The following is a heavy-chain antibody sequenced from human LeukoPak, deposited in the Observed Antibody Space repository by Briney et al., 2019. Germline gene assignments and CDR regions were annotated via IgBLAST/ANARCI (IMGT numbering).Heavy chain of an antibody. CDR1: GYTLTELS. Sequence: ASVKVSCKVSGYTLTELSMHWVRQAPGKGLEWMGGFDPEDGETIYAQKFQGRVTLTEDTSTDTAYMELSSLRSEDTAVYYCATPTIVGATNLDYWGQGTLVTVSS. CDR2: FDPEDGET. V-gene: IGHV1-24*01. D-gene: IGHD1-26*01. CDR3: ATPTIVGATNLDY. J-gene: IGHJ4*02.